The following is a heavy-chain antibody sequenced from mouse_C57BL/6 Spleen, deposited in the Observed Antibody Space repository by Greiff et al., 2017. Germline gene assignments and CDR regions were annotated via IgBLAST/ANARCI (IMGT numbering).Heavy chain of an antibody. Sequence: QVQLQQSGPGLVAPSQSLSITCTVSGFSLTSYGVHWVRQPPGTGLEWLVVIWSDGSTTYNSALKSRLSISKDNSKSQVFLKMNSLQTDDTAMYXCARHAYYSNGWYFDVWGTGTTVTVSS. CDR3: ARHAYYSNGWYFDV. J-gene: IGHJ1*03. D-gene: IGHD2-5*01. V-gene: IGHV2-6-1*01. CDR1: GFSLTSYG. CDR2: IWSDGST.